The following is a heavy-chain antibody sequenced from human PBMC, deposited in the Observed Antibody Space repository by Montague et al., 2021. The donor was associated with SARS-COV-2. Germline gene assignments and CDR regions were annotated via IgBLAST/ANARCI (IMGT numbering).Heavy chain of an antibody. CDR2: INHSGST. Sequence: ETLSLTCAVYGGSFSGYYWSWIRQPPGKGLEWIGEINHSGSTNYNPSLKSRVTISVDTSKNQFSLRLSSVTAADTAVYYCARNPWYYYDSSGYYLDHWGQGTLVTVSS. V-gene: IGHV4-34*01. CDR3: ARNPWYYYDSSGYYLDH. CDR1: GGSFSGYY. J-gene: IGHJ4*02. D-gene: IGHD3-22*01.